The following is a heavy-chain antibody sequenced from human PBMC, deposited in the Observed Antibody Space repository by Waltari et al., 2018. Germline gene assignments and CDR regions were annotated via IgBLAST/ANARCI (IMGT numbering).Heavy chain of an antibody. CDR1: GGSISSYY. CDR3: ARSQNSSSWYGLPFNYHYYYYTDV. Sequence: QVQLQESGPGLVKPSETLSLTCTVSGGSISSYYWSWIRQPPGKGLEWIGYYEYSGSTHYDPSLKVRVTITVDPSKNQFSLKLSSLTAADTAVYDWARSQNSSSWYGLPFNYHYYYYTDVWGKGTTVTVSS. CDR2: YEYSGST. J-gene: IGHJ6*03. D-gene: IGHD6-13*01. V-gene: IGHV4-59*01.